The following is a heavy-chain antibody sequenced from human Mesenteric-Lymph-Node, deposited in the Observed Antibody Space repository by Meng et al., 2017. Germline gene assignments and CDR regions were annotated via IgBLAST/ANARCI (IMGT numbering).Heavy chain of an antibody. V-gene: IGHV4-61*01. CDR1: GGSISSGSYY. J-gene: IGHJ6*02. Sequence: SETLSLTCTVSGGSISSGSYYWSWIRQPPGKGLEWIGYIYYSGSTNYNPSLKSRVTISVDTPKNQFSLKLSSVTAADTAVYYCARDNGSGWPYYYYYGMDVWGQGTTVTVSS. D-gene: IGHD6-19*01. CDR3: ARDNGSGWPYYYYYGMDV. CDR2: IYYSGST.